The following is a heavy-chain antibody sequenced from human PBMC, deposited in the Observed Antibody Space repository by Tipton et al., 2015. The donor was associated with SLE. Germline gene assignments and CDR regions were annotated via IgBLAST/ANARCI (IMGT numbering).Heavy chain of an antibody. CDR1: GGSMSSSDYY. Sequence: TLSLTCTVSGGSMSSSDYYWAWIRQAPGKGLEWIGSIYYGVKTYYSPSLKSRVTISGDTSMSQFSLKLSSVTAADTAVYYCARDEYRYDATGYHLLGHFDFWGQGTLVTVSS. CDR3: ARDEYRYDATGYHLLGHFDF. J-gene: IGHJ4*02. D-gene: IGHD3-22*01. V-gene: IGHV4-39*07. CDR2: IYYGVKT.